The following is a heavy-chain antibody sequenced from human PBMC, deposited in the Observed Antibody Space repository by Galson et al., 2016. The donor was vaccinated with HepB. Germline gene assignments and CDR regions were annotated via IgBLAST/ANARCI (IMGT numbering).Heavy chain of an antibody. Sequence: SVKVSCKASGYAFTSYYMHWVRQAPGQGLAWMGIINPSGGSTSYTQNFQGRVTMTRDTSTSTVYMELSSLRSEDSAMYYCAREGATSIGGFGYWGQGTLVTVSS. CDR1: GYAFTSYY. J-gene: IGHJ4*02. CDR2: INPSGGST. D-gene: IGHD1-26*01. CDR3: AREGATSIGGFGY. V-gene: IGHV1-46*01.